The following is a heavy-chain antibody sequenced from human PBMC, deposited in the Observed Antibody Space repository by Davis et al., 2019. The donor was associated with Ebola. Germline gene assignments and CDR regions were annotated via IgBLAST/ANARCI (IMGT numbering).Heavy chain of an antibody. J-gene: IGHJ6*02. V-gene: IGHV1-46*01. CDR1: GYSFTSYY. Sequence: ASVKVSCKASGYSFTSYYIHWVRQAPGQGLEWMGVINPSGGRTSYAQKFQGRVTMTRDTSISTAYMELSRLRSDDTAVYYCARDWGYCSSTSCSNYYYYGMDVWGQGTTVTVSS. CDR3: ARDWGYCSSTSCSNYYYYGMDV. D-gene: IGHD2-2*01. CDR2: INPSGGRT.